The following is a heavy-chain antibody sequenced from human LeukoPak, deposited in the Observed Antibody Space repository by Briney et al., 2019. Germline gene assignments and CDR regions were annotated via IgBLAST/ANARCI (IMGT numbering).Heavy chain of an antibody. CDR1: GYTFTGYF. V-gene: IGHV1-2*02. D-gene: IGHD6-6*01. Sequence: ASVKVSCKASGYTFTGYFIHWVRQAPGQGLEWMVLINPNSGGTKYAQKIQGRVTMTRDTSISTASMELSRLTSDDTAVYYCARDDGSSSLNAFDIWGQGTLVTVSS. CDR3: ARDDGSSSLNAFDI. CDR2: INPNSGGT. J-gene: IGHJ3*02.